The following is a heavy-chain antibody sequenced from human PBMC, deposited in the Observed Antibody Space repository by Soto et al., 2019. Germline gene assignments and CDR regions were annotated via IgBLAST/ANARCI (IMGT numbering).Heavy chain of an antibody. D-gene: IGHD6-6*01. J-gene: IGHJ6*02. CDR2: IYPGDSDT. CDR3: ARRASSSVTTPYGMDV. CDR1: GYSFTSYW. Sequence: PGESLKISCKGSGYSFTSYWIGWVRQMPGKGLEWMGIIYPGDSDTRYSPSFQGQVTISADKSISTAYLQWSSLKASDTAMYYCARRASSSVTTPYGMDVWGQGTKVTVSS. V-gene: IGHV5-51*01.